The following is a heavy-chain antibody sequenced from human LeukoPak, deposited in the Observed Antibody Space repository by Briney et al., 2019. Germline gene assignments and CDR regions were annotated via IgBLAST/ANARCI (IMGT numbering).Heavy chain of an antibody. CDR2: INPNSGGT. CDR3: ARDFPQLLWFGDGAAYNWFDP. D-gene: IGHD3-10*01. Sequence: ASVKVSCKASGYTFTGYYMHWVRQAPGQGLEWMGWINPNSGGTNYAQKFQGRVTMTRDTSISTAYMELSRLRSDDTAVYYCARDFPQLLWFGDGAAYNWFDPWGQGTLVTVSS. J-gene: IGHJ5*02. V-gene: IGHV1-2*02. CDR1: GYTFTGYY.